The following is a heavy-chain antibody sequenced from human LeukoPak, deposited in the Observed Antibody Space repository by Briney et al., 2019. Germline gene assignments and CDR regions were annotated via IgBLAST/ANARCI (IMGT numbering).Heavy chain of an antibody. Sequence: SGGSLRLSCAASGFTFSSYWMTWVRQAPGKGLEWVANIRGDGSEKKYVDSVKGRFTISRDNAKNSLYLQMDSLRAEDTAMYYCARTSSITCYDYWGRGTLVTVSS. J-gene: IGHJ4*02. CDR3: ARTSSITCYDY. D-gene: IGHD2-2*01. CDR1: GFTFSSYW. CDR2: IRGDGSEK. V-gene: IGHV3-7*03.